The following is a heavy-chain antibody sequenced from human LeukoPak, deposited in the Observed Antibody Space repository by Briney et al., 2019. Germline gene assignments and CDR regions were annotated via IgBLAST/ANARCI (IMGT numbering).Heavy chain of an antibody. D-gene: IGHD4-23*01. Sequence: PGGSLRLSCAASGFPFSAYALTWVRQAPGKGLEWVSAIRASGKDTYYADSVKGHVIISRDNSRDTLYLQMSSLTAADTARYYCAKRDVTRYPKRAAFDVWGRGTMVTVAS. CDR1: GFPFSAYA. J-gene: IGHJ3*01. CDR3: AKRDVTRYPKRAAFDV. V-gene: IGHV3-23*01. CDR2: IRASGKDT.